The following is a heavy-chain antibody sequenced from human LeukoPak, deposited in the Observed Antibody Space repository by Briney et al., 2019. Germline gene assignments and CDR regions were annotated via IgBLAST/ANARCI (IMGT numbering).Heavy chain of an antibody. CDR3: AKLMRGPWRFDP. J-gene: IGHJ5*02. V-gene: IGHV4-4*09. D-gene: IGHD3-16*01. Sequence: SETLSLTCTVSGGSISSDYWSWIRQPPGEGLEWIGYAYSSGSTSYNPSLKSRVTISVDTSKNQFSLKLSSVTATDTAVYYCAKLMRGPWRFDPWGQGTLAIVSS. CDR1: GGSISSDY. CDR2: AYSSGST.